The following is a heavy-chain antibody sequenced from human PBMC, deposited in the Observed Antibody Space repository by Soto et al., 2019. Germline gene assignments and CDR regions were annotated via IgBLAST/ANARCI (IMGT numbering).Heavy chain of an antibody. V-gene: IGHV5-51*01. D-gene: IGHD3-22*01. CDR2: IYPGDSDT. Sequence: GESLKISCKGSGYSFTSYWIGWVRQMPGKGLEWMGIIYPGDSDTRYSPSFQGQVTISADKSISTAYLQWSSLKASDTAMYYCARLGLRFEDSSGYLMNYYYYYGMDVWGQGTTVTVSS. CDR1: GYSFTSYW. J-gene: IGHJ6*02. CDR3: ARLGLRFEDSSGYLMNYYYYYGMDV.